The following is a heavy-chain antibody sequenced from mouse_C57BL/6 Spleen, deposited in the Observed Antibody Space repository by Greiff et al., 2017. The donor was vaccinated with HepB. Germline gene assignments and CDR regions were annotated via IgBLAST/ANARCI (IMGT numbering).Heavy chain of an antibody. CDR3: ARRGGTYYDFYYAMDY. J-gene: IGHJ4*01. Sequence: EVQLVESGGGLVKPGGSLKLSCAASGFTFSDYGMHWVRQAPEKGLEWVAYISSGSSTIYYADTVKGRFTISRDNAKNTLFLQMTSLRAEDTAMYYVARRGGTYYDFYYAMDYWVKEPQSPSPQ. V-gene: IGHV5-17*01. CDR1: GFTFSDYG. CDR2: ISSGSSTI. D-gene: IGHD2-4*01.